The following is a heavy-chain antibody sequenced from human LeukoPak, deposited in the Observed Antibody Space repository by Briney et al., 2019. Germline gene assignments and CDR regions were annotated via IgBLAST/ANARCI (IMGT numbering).Heavy chain of an antibody. Sequence: SETLSLTCTVSGGSISSSSYYWGWIRQPPGKGLEWIGSIYYSGSTYYNPSLKSRVTISVDTSKNQFSLKLSSVTAADTAVYYCAGLWFGELLYNWFDPWGQGTLVTVSS. D-gene: IGHD3-10*01. CDR3: AGLWFGELLYNWFDP. V-gene: IGHV4-39*01. CDR2: IYYSGST. J-gene: IGHJ5*02. CDR1: GGSISSSSYY.